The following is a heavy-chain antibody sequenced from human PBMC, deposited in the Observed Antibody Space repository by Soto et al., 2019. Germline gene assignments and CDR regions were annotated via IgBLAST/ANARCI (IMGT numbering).Heavy chain of an antibody. CDR3: ARVDRFGGSGSYGQFYFYYMDV. V-gene: IGHV4-31*03. CDR2: IHYSGSA. J-gene: IGHJ6*03. Sequence: SETLSLTCIVSGDSISSGDYLRNWIRQHPGKGLEWIGYIHYSGSAYYNSSLKSRVSISVDTSKNQFSLKLSSVTAADTAVYYCARVDRFGGSGSYGQFYFYYMDVWGKGTTVTVSS. CDR1: GDSISSGDYL. D-gene: IGHD3-10*01.